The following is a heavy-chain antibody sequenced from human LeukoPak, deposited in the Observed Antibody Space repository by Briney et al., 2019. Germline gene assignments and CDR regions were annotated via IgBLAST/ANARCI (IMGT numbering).Heavy chain of an antibody. D-gene: IGHD3-10*01. V-gene: IGHV3-43*01. J-gene: IGHJ6*02. CDR1: GFTFDDYT. CDR3: AKDGGSYYYGSGSYYNPYYYYGMDV. Sequence: PGGSLRLSCAASGFTFDDYTMHWVRQAPGKGLEWVSLISWDGGSTYYADSVKGRFTISRDNSKNSLYLQMNSLRTDDTALYYCAKDGGSYYYGSGSYYNPYYYYGMDVWGQGTTVTVSS. CDR2: ISWDGGST.